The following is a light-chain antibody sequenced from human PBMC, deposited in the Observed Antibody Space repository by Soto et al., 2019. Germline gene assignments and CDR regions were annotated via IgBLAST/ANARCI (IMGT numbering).Light chain of an antibody. J-gene: IGLJ1*01. CDR1: SSDVGGYNF. V-gene: IGLV2-11*01. CDR3: CSYAGSYTWV. Sequence: QSVLTQPRSVSGSPGQSVTISCTGTSSDVGGYNFVSWYRQHPGTAPKLMIYDVSKRPSGVPDRFSGSKSGNMASLTISGLQAEDEAYYYCCSYAGSYTWVFGAGTKLTVL. CDR2: DVS.